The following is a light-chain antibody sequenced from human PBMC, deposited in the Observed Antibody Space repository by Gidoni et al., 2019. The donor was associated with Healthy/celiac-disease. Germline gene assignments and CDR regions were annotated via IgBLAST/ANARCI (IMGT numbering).Light chain of an antibody. CDR1: QSISSY. J-gene: IGKJ1*01. Sequence: DIQMTQSPSSLSASVGDRVTITCRASQSISSYLNWYKQKPGKAPKLLIDAASSLQSGVPSRFSGSGSVTDFTLTISSLQPEDFATYYWQQSYTPPVTFGQGTKVEIK. CDR3: QQSYTPPVT. CDR2: AAS. V-gene: IGKV1-39*01.